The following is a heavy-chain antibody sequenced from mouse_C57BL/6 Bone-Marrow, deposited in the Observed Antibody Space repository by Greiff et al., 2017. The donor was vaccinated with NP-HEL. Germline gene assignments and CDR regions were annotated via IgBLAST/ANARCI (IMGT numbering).Heavy chain of an antibody. CDR3: ARDRSYYGSSPPFAY. D-gene: IGHD1-1*01. V-gene: IGHV5-4*01. J-gene: IGHJ3*01. CDR1: GFTFSSYA. CDR2: ISDGGSYT. Sequence: EVHLVESGGGLVKPGGSLKLSCAASGFTFSSYAMSWVRQTPEKRLEWVATISDGGSYTYYPDNVKGRFTISRDNAKNNLYLQMSHLKSEDTAMYYCARDRSYYGSSPPFAYWGQGTLVTVSA.